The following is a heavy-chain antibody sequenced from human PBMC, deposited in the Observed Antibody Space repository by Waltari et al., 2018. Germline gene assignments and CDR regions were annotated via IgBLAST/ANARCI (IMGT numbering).Heavy chain of an antibody. J-gene: IGHJ3*02. CDR3: AKGSIAAAYQNAFDI. Sequence: QVQLVQSGAEVKKPGASVKVSCKASGYTFTSYDINWVRQATGQGLEWMGWMNPNSGNTGYAQKFQGRVTMTRNTSVSTAYMELSSLRSEDTAVYYCAKGSIAAAYQNAFDIWGQGTMVTVSS. CDR1: GYTFTSYD. D-gene: IGHD6-13*01. V-gene: IGHV1-8*02. CDR2: MNPNSGNT.